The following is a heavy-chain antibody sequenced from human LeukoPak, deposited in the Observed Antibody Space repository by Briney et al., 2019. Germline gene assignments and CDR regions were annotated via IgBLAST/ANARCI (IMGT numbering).Heavy chain of an antibody. V-gene: IGHV4-4*07. Sequence: SETLSLTCTVSRVSISSYSWSWIRQPAGKGLEWIGRIYTSVGNTYYNPSLKSRVTISVGKSKNQFSLRLSSATAADTAVYYCARDRSQLLSPNYYYMDVWGTGTTVTVSS. D-gene: IGHD2-2*01. CDR3: ARDRSQLLSPNYYYMDV. J-gene: IGHJ6*03. CDR2: IYTSVGNT. CDR1: RVSISSYS.